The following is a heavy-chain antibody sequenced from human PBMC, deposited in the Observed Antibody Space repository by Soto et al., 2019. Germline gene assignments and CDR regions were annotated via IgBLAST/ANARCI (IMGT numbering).Heavy chain of an antibody. CDR1: GYSFTSYW. Sequence: PGESLKISCKGSGYSFTSYWISWVRQMPGKGLEWMGRIDPSDSYTNYSPSFQGHVTISADKSISTAYLQWSSLKASDTAMYYCATSQYYCGSGSFPNYGMDVWGQGTTVTVSS. CDR2: IDPSDSYT. J-gene: IGHJ6*02. D-gene: IGHD3-10*01. V-gene: IGHV5-10-1*01. CDR3: ATSQYYCGSGSFPNYGMDV.